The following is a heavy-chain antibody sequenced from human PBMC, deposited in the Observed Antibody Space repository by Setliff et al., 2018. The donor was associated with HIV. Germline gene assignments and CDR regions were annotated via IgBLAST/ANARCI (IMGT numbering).Heavy chain of an antibody. Sequence: PSETLSLTCAVYGGSLSDSYYNWIRQPPGKGLEWIGQISHSGTTSYNSSLKSRVAMSVDMSKNLFSLTLNSLTAADTAVYYCARHQRLPGLQPPYWYFDLWGRGTLVTVSS. V-gene: IGHV4-34*01. CDR1: GGSLSDSY. CDR3: ARHQRLPGLQPPYWYFDL. CDR2: ISHSGTT. D-gene: IGHD6-25*01. J-gene: IGHJ2*01.